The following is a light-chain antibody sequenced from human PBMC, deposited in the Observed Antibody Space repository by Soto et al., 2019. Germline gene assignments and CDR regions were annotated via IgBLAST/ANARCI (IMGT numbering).Light chain of an antibody. CDR2: GVS. J-gene: IGKJ4*01. Sequence: EIVMTQSPATLSVSPGERATLSCRASQSVSSKLAWFQQKPGQAPSLLIYGVSTRATGVPVRFSGSGSGTEFTLTINSLQSEDFAVYYCQQYDDWLRITFGGGTKVDIK. CDR1: QSVSSK. V-gene: IGKV3-15*01. CDR3: QQYDDWLRIT.